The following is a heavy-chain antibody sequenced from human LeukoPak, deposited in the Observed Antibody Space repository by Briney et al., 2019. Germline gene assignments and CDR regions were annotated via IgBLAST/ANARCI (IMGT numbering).Heavy chain of an antibody. CDR3: ATNAMQLRY. CDR1: GFTFSNHP. J-gene: IGHJ4*02. Sequence: PGGSLRLSCAASGFTFSNHPMTWVRQAPGQGLEWVSAVSSSGGATYYADSVKGRFTISRDNSKNTLFLQMTSLRSEDTAVYYCATNAMQLRYWGQGTLVTVSS. V-gene: IGHV3-23*01. D-gene: IGHD2-15*01. CDR2: VSSSGGAT.